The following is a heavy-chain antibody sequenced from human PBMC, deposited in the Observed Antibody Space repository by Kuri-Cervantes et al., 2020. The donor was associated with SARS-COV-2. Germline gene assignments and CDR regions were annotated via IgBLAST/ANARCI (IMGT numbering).Heavy chain of an antibody. V-gene: IGHV3-23*01. D-gene: IGHD6-6*01. CDR2: ISSGGGNT. CDR1: GFTFSNYA. CDR3: AKDFRKGARP. Sequence: GESLKISCAASGFTFSNYAMSWVRQAPGKGLECVSIISSGGGNTYYTDSVKGRFTISRDNSKNTLYLQMNSLRAEDTAVYYCAKDFRKGARPWGQGTLVTVSS. J-gene: IGHJ5*02.